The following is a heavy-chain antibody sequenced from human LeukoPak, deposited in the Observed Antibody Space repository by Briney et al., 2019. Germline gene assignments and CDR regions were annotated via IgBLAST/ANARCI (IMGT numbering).Heavy chain of an antibody. CDR1: GFTVSSNY. CDR2: IYSGGST. J-gene: IGHJ6*03. V-gene: IGHV3-53*01. Sequence: PGGSLRLSCAASGFTVSSNYMSWVRQAPGKGLEWVSVIYSGGSTYYADSVEGRFTISRDNSKNTLYLQMNSLKAEDTAVYYCAKDPLEYSSSSLYMDVWGKGTTVTVSS. CDR3: AKDPLEYSSSSLYMDV. D-gene: IGHD6-6*01.